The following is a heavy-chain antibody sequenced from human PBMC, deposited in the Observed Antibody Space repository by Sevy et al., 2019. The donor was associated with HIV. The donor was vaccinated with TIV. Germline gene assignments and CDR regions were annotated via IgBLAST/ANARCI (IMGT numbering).Heavy chain of an antibody. J-gene: IGHJ4*02. Sequence: GESLKISCKGSEYSFTNYWIGWVRQMPGKGLEWMGIIHPGDSDTRYSPSFQGQVTISADTSISTAYLQWSSLKASDSAMYYCARRGAVAGGGFDYWGQGTLVTVSS. CDR2: IHPGDSDT. CDR3: ARRGAVAGGGFDY. V-gene: IGHV5-51*01. D-gene: IGHD6-19*01. CDR1: EYSFTNYW.